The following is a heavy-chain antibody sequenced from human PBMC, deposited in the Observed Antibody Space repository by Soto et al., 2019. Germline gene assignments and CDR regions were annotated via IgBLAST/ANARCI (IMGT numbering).Heavy chain of an antibody. CDR3: ARFVRSCSGTTCYTRADV. J-gene: IGHJ6*02. CDR2: IYSSGST. Sequence: APETLSLTCTVSGGSVRRDTHYWSWIRQPPGKRLEWIGFIYSSGSTNYNPSLKSRVTMSVDTSKNQFSLKLRSVIVADTAVYHCARFVRSCSGTTCYTRADVWGQGTTVT. CDR1: GGSVRRDTHY. V-gene: IGHV4-61*01. D-gene: IGHD2-2*02.